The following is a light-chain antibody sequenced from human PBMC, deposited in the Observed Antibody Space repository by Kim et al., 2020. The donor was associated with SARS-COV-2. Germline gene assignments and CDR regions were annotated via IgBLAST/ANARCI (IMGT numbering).Light chain of an antibody. CDR1: SLRSYY. J-gene: IGLJ3*02. CDR3: NSRDSSGNLWV. Sequence: SSELTQDPAVSVALGQTVRITCQGDSLRSYYASWYQQKPGQAPVLVIYGKNNRPSGIPDRFSGSSSGNTASLTITGAQAEDEADYYCNSRDSSGNLWVFC. V-gene: IGLV3-19*01. CDR2: GKN.